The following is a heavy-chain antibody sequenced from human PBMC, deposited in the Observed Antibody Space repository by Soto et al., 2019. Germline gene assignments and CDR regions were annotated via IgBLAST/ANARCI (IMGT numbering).Heavy chain of an antibody. Sequence: QVQLVQSGAEVKKPGASVKVSCKASGYTFTNHGISWVRQAPGQGLEWMGWISAYNGDTKYAQNLQGRVTMTTDTSTNTAYMELRSLGSDDTAVYYCARDPSNSSGYYQFFDYWGQGTLVTVSS. J-gene: IGHJ4*02. CDR2: ISAYNGDT. V-gene: IGHV1-18*01. D-gene: IGHD3-22*01. CDR3: ARDPSNSSGYYQFFDY. CDR1: GYTFTNHG.